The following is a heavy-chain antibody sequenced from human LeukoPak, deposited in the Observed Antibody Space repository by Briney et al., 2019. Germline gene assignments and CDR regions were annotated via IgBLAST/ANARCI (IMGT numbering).Heavy chain of an antibody. CDR2: IDYSGST. J-gene: IGHJ6*04. D-gene: IGHD1-1*01. Sequence: SETLSLTCTVSGGSISSYYWSWIRQPPGKGLEWIGYIDYSGSTNYNPSFRSRATISVDTSKNQFSLRLSSVTAADPAVYYCARLNGGVWGKGTTVTVSS. CDR3: ARLNGGV. V-gene: IGHV4-59*01. CDR1: GGSISSYY.